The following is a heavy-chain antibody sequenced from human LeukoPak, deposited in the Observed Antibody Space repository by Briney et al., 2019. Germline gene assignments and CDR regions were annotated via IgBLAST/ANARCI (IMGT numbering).Heavy chain of an antibody. CDR2: ISTSSSYI. CDR3: ARDQSSVAGTTYNWFDP. J-gene: IGHJ5*02. CDR1: AFTFSSYS. V-gene: IGHV3-21*01. Sequence: GGSLRLSCAASAFTFSSYSMNWVRQAPGKGLEWVSFISTSSSYIHYADSVKGRFTISRANAKNSLYLQMKSLRAEDTAVYYCARDQSSVAGTTYNWFDPWGQGTLVTVSS. D-gene: IGHD6-19*01.